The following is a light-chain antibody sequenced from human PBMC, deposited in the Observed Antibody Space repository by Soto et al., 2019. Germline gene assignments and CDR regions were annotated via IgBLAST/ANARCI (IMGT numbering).Light chain of an antibody. J-gene: IGLJ3*02. CDR3: AAWDDSLNAWV. V-gene: IGLV1-44*01. Sequence: QSVLTQPPSASGTPGQRVTISCSGSSSNIGSRTVNWYQQLPGTAPKLLIYSNNQRPSGVPDRFSGSKSGTSASLAISVLQSEDEADYYCAAWDDSLNAWVFGGGTQLTVL. CDR1: SSNIGSRT. CDR2: SNN.